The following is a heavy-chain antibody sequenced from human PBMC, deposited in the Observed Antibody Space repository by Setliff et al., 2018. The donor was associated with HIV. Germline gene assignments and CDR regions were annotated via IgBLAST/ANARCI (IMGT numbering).Heavy chain of an antibody. CDR2: ISGDGGDT. V-gene: IGHV3-23*01. J-gene: IGHJ4*02. CDR1: GFTFTTYP. CDR3: ARQAHPRGYYGSAGLFDY. Sequence: PGGSLRLSCVDSGFTFTTYPMSWVRQAPGKGLEWVSAISGDGGDTAYADSLKGRFTISRDTSKNTLHLHMNSLRAEDTAVYYCARQAHPRGYYGSAGLFDYWGQGTPVTVSS. D-gene: IGHD3-22*01.